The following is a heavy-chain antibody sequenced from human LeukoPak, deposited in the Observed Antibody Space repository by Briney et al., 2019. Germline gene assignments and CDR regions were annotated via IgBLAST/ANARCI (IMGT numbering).Heavy chain of an antibody. CDR1: GGSISSYY. CDR2: IYYSGST. D-gene: IGHD5-18*01. CDR3: ARLIQLWPPYYFDY. V-gene: IGHV4-59*08. J-gene: IGHJ4*02. Sequence: SETLSLTCTVSGGSISSYYWSWIRQPPGKGLEWIGYIYYSGSTNYNPSLKSRVTISVDTSKNQSSLKLSSVTAADTAVYYCARLIQLWPPYYFDYWGQGTLVTVSS.